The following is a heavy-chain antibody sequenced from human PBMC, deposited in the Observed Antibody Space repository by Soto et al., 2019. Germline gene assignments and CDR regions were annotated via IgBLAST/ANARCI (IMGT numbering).Heavy chain of an antibody. D-gene: IGHD3-22*01. Sequence: SVKVSCKASGGTFSSYAISWVRQAPGQGLEWMGGIVVVSGNTNYAQKFQERVTITRDMSTSTAYMELSSLRSEDTAVYYCAADYYDTNGYYYDYWGQGTLVTVSS. V-gene: IGHV1-58*02. CDR2: IVVVSGNT. CDR3: AADYYDTNGYYYDY. CDR1: GGTFSSYA. J-gene: IGHJ4*02.